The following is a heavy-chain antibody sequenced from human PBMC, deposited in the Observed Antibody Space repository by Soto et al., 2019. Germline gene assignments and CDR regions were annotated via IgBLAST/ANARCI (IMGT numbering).Heavy chain of an antibody. Sequence: QVHLVQSGAEVKKPGASVKVCCKGSGYTFTSYGITWVRQAPGQGLEWMGWISAHNGNTDYAQRLQGRVTVTRDTSTSNAYMEQRSLRSDDTAVYYCARGRYGDYWGQGALVTVSS. D-gene: IGHD1-1*01. CDR2: ISAHNGNT. CDR1: GYTFTSYG. V-gene: IGHV1-18*01. J-gene: IGHJ4*02. CDR3: ARGRYGDY.